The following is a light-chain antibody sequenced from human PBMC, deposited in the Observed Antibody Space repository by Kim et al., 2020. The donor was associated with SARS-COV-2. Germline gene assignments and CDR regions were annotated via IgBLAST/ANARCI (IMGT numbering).Light chain of an antibody. CDR3: GTWDSSLSAGVV. J-gene: IGLJ2*01. CDR1: RANTANNY. Sequence: QKVTISCSGSRANTANNYVCGYQELPGTAPKLLIYDNNKRPSGIPDRFAGSKSGTSATLGITGLQTGDEADYYCGTWDSSLSAGVVFGGGTQLTVL. V-gene: IGLV1-51*01. CDR2: DNN.